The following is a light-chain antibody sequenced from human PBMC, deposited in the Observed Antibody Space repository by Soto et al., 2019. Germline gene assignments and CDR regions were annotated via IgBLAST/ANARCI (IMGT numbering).Light chain of an antibody. V-gene: IGLV2-14*03. CDR2: DVS. J-gene: IGLJ1*01. CDR3: SPYTGSSTLLYV. Sequence: QSALTQPASVSGSPGQSITISCTGTISDVGDYNSVSWYQQHPGKAPKLMIYDVSNRPSGVSNRFSGSKSGNTASLTISGLQAEDEADYYCSPYTGSSTLLYVFGTGTKLTVL. CDR1: ISDVGDYNS.